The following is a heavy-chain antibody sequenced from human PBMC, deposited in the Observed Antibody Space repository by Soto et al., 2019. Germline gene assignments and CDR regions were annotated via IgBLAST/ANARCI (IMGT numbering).Heavy chain of an antibody. CDR1: GFTFSDYY. V-gene: IGHV3-11*06. J-gene: IGHJ2*01. CDR3: AAAEDSSGYYGSYWYFDL. CDR2: ISSSSSYT. D-gene: IGHD3-22*01. Sequence: GGSLRLSCAASGFTFSDYYMSWIRQAPGKGLEWVSYISSSSSYTNYADSVKGRFTISRDNAKNSLYLQMNSLRAEDTAVYYCAAAEDSSGYYGSYWYFDLWGRGTLVTVSS.